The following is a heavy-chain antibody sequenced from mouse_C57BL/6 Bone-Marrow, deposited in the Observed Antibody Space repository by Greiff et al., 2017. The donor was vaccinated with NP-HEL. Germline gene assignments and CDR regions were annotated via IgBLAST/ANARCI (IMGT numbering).Heavy chain of an antibody. V-gene: IGHV5-9*01. Sequence: EVQLVESGGGLVKPGGSLKLSCAASGFTFSSYTMSWVRQTPEKRREWVATISGGGGNTYYPDSVKGRFTFSRDNAKNTLYLQMSSLSSEDTALYYCARQRGKRGAMDYWGQGTSVTVSS. CDR1: GFTFSSYT. D-gene: IGHD2-1*01. J-gene: IGHJ4*01. CDR2: ISGGGGNT. CDR3: ARQRGKRGAMDY.